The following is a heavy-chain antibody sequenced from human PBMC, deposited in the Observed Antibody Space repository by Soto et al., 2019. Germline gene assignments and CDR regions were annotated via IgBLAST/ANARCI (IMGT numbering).Heavy chain of an antibody. Sequence: PGGSLRLSCAASGFTFSSYAMHWVRQAPGKGLEWVAVISYDGSNKYYADSVKGRFTISRDNSKNTLYLQMNSLRAEDTAVYYCARSWGYSYGLSWGQGTLVTVSS. D-gene: IGHD5-18*01. V-gene: IGHV3-30-3*01. CDR3: ARSWGYSYGLS. CDR1: GFTFSSYA. CDR2: ISYDGSNK. J-gene: IGHJ5*02.